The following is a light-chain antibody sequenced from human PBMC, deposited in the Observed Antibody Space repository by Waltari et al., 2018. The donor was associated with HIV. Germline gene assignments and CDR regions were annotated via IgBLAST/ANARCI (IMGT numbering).Light chain of an antibody. CDR3: SSYTSTSTGV. CDR2: EVS. CDR1: SSYDGAFHF. V-gene: IGLV2-14*01. J-gene: IGLJ1*01. Sequence: QSALTQPASVSRSPGQSITISCTGTSSYDGAFHFVSWYQQHPGKAPKFMIYEVSNRPSGVSKRFSGSKSGNTASLTISGLQAEDEADYYCSSYTSTSTGVFGTGTKVTVL.